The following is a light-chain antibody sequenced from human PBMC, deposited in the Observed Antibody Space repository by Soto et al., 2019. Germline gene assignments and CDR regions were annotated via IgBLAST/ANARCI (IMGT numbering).Light chain of an antibody. CDR2: DAS. Sequence: EIVLTQSPATLSLSPGERATLSCRASQSISSYLAWYQQKPGQAPRLLIYDASNRATGTPARFSGIGSGTDFTLANPSLAPEDCAAYYSKHSVQLPPTFGRGTKVDIK. CDR3: KHSVQLPPT. CDR1: QSISSY. V-gene: IGKV3-11*01. J-gene: IGKJ4*01.